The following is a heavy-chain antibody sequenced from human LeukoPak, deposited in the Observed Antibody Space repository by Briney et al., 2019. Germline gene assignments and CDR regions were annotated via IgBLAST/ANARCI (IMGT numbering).Heavy chain of an antibody. V-gene: IGHV3-49*04. J-gene: IGHJ4*02. CDR1: GFTFGGYA. CDR3: TRDGPFGGNSYFDY. D-gene: IGHD3-16*01. CDR2: IRSKAYGGTT. Sequence: GGSLRLSCTASGFTFGGYAMSWVRQASGKGLEWVGFIRSKAYGGTTEYAASVKGRFTISRDDSKGIAYLQMNSLNTEDTAIYYCTRDGPFGGNSYFDYWGQGTLVTVSS.